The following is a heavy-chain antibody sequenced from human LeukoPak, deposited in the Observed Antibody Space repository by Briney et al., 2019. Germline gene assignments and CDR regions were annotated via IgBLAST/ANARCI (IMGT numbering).Heavy chain of an antibody. D-gene: IGHD3-10*01. Sequence: GASVKVSCKASGYTFTSYAMHWVRQAPGQSLEWMGWINAGNGNTKYSQKFQGRVTITRDTSASTAYMELSSLRSEDTAVYYCARDGAEYYYGSGSFWGQGTLVTVSS. J-gene: IGHJ4*02. CDR1: GYTFTSYA. V-gene: IGHV1-3*01. CDR2: INAGNGNT. CDR3: ARDGAEYYYGSGSF.